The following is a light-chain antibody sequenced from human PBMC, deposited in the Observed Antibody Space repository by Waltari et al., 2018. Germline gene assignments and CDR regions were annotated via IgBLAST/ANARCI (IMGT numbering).Light chain of an antibody. J-gene: IGKJ1*01. Sequence: EIVMTQSPATLSVSPGERVTLSCRASQSLDSNLAWYQQKPGQAPRLLIYGASTSATGIPARFSGSGSGTEFTLTINSMEPEDIAVYFCQQYNNWPLRFGQGTKVEIK. CDR1: QSLDSN. CDR3: QQYNNWPLR. V-gene: IGKV3-15*01. CDR2: GAS.